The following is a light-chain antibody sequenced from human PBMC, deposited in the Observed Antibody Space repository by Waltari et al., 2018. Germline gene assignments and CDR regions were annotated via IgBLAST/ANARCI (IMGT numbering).Light chain of an antibody. Sequence: QSVLTQPPSVSGAPGQRVTIFCTGSGSNVGAGYHVHWYHQLPGSAPKLLIYGDKNRPSGVPDRFSGSKSGDSASLAITGLQAEDEGYYYCHSYDSRLSGSVFGGGTKLTVL. J-gene: IGLJ2*01. CDR2: GDK. V-gene: IGLV1-40*01. CDR3: HSYDSRLSGSV. CDR1: GSNVGAGYH.